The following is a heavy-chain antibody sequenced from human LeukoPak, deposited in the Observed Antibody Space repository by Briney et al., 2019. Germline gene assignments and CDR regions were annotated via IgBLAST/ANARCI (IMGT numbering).Heavy chain of an antibody. V-gene: IGHV3-7*01. CDR3: MRGPTNGQAFDY. CDR2: IREDGSQK. D-gene: IGHD2-8*01. CDR1: GFTFSSSW. Sequence: GGSLRLSCAASGFTFSSSWMTWVRQVPGKGLEWVASIREDGSQKSSVDSVKGRFTISRDSAKTSLYLQMDSLRAEDTAVYWCMRGPTNGQAFDYWGQGTLVSVSS. J-gene: IGHJ4*02.